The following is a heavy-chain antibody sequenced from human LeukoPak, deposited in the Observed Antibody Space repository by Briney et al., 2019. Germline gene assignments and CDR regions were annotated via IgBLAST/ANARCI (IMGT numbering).Heavy chain of an antibody. D-gene: IGHD7-27*01. V-gene: IGHV3-30-3*01. J-gene: IGHJ4*02. CDR1: GFSFTNYD. CDR2: TSLDGSNK. CDR3: ARDLTLGKPDYFDH. Sequence: PGGSLRLSCVASGFSFTNYDIHWVRQAPGRGLEWVAVTSLDGSNKLYTDTVRGQFIISRDNSKNTVYLQMDSLRAGDTAVYYCARDLTLGKPDYFDHWGQGTLVTVSS.